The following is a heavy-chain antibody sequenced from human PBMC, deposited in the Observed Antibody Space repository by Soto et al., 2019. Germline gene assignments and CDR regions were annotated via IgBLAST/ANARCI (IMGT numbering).Heavy chain of an antibody. Sequence: EVQLVESGGGLVQPGGSLKLSCAASGFTFSGSAMHWVRQASGKGLEWVGRIRSKANSYATAYAASVKGRFTISRDDSKNTAYLQMNSLKTEDTAVYYCTSSALIDYYYYYGMDVWAKGPRSPSP. CDR1: GFTFSGSA. CDR2: IRSKANSYAT. J-gene: IGHJ6*02. CDR3: TSSALIDYYYYYGMDV. D-gene: IGHD3-22*01. V-gene: IGHV3-73*02.